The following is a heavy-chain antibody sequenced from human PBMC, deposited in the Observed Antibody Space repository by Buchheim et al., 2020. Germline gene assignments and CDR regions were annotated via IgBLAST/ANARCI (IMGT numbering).Heavy chain of an antibody. D-gene: IGHD3-10*01. V-gene: IGHV4-30-4*07. CDR3: ARAVVRGVTYLDY. CDR1: GGSISSGGYS. J-gene: IGHJ4*02. CDR2: IYYSGST. Sequence: QVQLQESGPGLVKPSQTLSLTCAVSGGSISSGGYSWSWIRQPPGKGLEWIGYIYYSGSTYYNPSLKIRVTISVDTSKNQFSLKLSSVTAADTAVYYCARAVVRGVTYLDYWGQGTL.